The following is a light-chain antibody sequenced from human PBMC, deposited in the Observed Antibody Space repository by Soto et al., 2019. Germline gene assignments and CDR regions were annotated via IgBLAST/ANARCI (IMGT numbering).Light chain of an antibody. CDR2: GAS. CDR1: QSISSD. Sequence: EIVLTQSPSTLSVSPGERATLSWGASQSISSDVAWYQQKPGQAPRLLIYGASTTATGIPARFSGSGSGTEFTLTISSLQSEDFAVYYCQQYNKWPRTFGQGTKVDIK. J-gene: IGKJ2*01. V-gene: IGKV3-15*01. CDR3: QQYNKWPRT.